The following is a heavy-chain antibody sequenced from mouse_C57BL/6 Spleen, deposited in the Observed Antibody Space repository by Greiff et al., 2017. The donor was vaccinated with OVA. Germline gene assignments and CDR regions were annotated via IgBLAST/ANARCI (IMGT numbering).Heavy chain of an antibody. V-gene: IGHV1-52*01. Sequence: VQLQQSGAELVRPGSSVKLSCKASGYTFTSYWMHWVKQRPIQGLEWIGNIDPSDSETHYNQKFKDKATLTVDKSSSTAYMQLSTLTSEDSAVYYCARGDGSSPFDVWGTGTTVTVSS. CDR3: ARGDGSSPFDV. D-gene: IGHD1-1*01. CDR2: IDPSDSET. CDR1: GYTFTSYW. J-gene: IGHJ1*03.